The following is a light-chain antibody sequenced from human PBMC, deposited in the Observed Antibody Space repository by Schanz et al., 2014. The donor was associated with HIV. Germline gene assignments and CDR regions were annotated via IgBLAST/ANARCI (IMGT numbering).Light chain of an antibody. CDR2: RND. Sequence: QSVLTQPPSASGTPGQRVTISCSGSSSNIGSNYVYWYQQLPGTAPKLLIYRNDQRPSGIPDRFSGSKSGTSATLGITELQTEDEADYFCGTWDTSLSAWVFGGGTKLTVL. J-gene: IGLJ3*02. CDR3: GTWDTSLSAWV. V-gene: IGLV1-47*01. CDR1: SSNIGSNY.